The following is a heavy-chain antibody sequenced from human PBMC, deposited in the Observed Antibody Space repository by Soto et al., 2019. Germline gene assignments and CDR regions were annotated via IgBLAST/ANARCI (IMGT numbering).Heavy chain of an antibody. CDR1: GFTFSSYG. CDR3: AKDSGYGDLRPLDY. J-gene: IGHJ4*02. V-gene: IGHV3-30*18. D-gene: IGHD4-17*01. CDR2: ISYDGSNK. Sequence: QVQLVESGGGVVQPGRSLRLSCAASGFTFSSYGMHWVRQAPGKGLEWVAVISYDGSNKYYADSVKGRFTISRDNSKNTLYLQMNSLRAEDTAVYYCAKDSGYGDLRPLDYWVQGTLVTVSS.